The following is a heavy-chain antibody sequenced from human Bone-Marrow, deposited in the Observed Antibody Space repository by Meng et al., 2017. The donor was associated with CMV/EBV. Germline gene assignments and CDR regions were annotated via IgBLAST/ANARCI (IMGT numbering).Heavy chain of an antibody. J-gene: IGHJ4*02. V-gene: IGHV4-34*01. CDR3: ARSNKDIVVVTAATGLDY. Sequence: SQTLSLTCAVYGGSFSGYYWSWIRQPPGKGLEWIGEINHSGSTNHNPSLKSRVTISVDTSKNQFSLKLSSVTAAVTAVYYCARSNKDIVVVTAATGLDYWGQGTLVTVSS. CDR2: INHSGST. D-gene: IGHD2-2*01. CDR1: GGSFSGYY.